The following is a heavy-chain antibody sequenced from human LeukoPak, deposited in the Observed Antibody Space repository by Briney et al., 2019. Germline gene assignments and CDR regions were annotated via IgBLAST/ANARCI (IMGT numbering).Heavy chain of an antibody. Sequence: PSETLSLTCTVSGGSISSYYWSWMRQRPGKGLEWIGYIYYSGSTNYNPSLKSRVTISVDTSKNQFSLKLNSVTAADTAVYYCARVSSAADGYYYYYYMDVWGKGTTVTVS. V-gene: IGHV4-59*01. CDR3: ARVSSAADGYYYYYYMDV. J-gene: IGHJ6*03. CDR1: GGSISSYY. CDR2: IYYSGST. D-gene: IGHD5-24*01.